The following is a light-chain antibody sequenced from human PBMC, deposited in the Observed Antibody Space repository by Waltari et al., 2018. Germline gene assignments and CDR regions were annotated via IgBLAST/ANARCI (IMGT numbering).Light chain of an antibody. Sequence: DIVMTQSPDSLAMSLGERATITCKSSQSVLYSSNNKNYLAWYQQKPGQPPKLLISWASTRESGVPDRFSGSGSGTDFTLTISSLQAEDVAVYYCQQYYSTPLTFGGGTKVEIK. J-gene: IGKJ4*01. CDR2: WAS. V-gene: IGKV4-1*01. CDR1: QSVLYSSNNKNY. CDR3: QQYYSTPLT.